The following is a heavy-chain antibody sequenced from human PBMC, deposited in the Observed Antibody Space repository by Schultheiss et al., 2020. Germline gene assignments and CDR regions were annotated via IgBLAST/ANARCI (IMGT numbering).Heavy chain of an antibody. V-gene: IGHV4-4*07. D-gene: IGHD3-22*01. Sequence: GSLRLSCTVSGGSISSYYWSWIRQPAGKGLEWIGRIYTSGSTNYNPSLKSRVTMSVDTSKNQFSLKLSSVTAADTAVYYCARGHYYDSSGYYGGYFDYWGQGTLVTVSS. CDR2: IYTSGST. CDR1: GGSISSYY. J-gene: IGHJ4*02. CDR3: ARGHYYDSSGYYGGYFDY.